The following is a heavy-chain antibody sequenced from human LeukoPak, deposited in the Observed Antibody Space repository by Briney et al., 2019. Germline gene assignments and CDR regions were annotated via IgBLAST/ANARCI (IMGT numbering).Heavy chain of an antibody. CDR2: IYYSGNT. J-gene: IGHJ5*02. CDR3: ARAHHPRRAIVPINWLDP. CDR1: GDSIISSNYY. Sequence: SETLSLPCSVSGDSIISSNYYWGWIRQPPGKGLEWIGIIYYSGNTYYNPSLKSRVTMSVDTSKNQCSLKLNSVTAADTAVYYCARAHHPRRAIVPINWLDPWGQGTLVTVSS. D-gene: IGHD2/OR15-2a*01. V-gene: IGHV4-39*07.